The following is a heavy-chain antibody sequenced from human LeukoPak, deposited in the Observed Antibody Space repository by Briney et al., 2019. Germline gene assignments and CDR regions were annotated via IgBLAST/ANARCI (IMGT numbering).Heavy chain of an antibody. CDR1: GFTFSSYW. V-gene: IGHV3-74*01. CDR2: INSDGIST. Sequence: GGSLRLSCAASGFTFSSYWMTWVRQVPGKGLEWVSRINSDGISTSYPDSVKGRFTISRDNAKNTLYLQMNSLRAEDTAVYYCARGRDGYSDYWGQGTLVTVSS. CDR3: ARGRDGYSDY. D-gene: IGHD5-24*01. J-gene: IGHJ4*02.